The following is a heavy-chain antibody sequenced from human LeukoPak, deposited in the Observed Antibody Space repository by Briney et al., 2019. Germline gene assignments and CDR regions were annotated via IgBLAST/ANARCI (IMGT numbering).Heavy chain of an antibody. J-gene: IGHJ5*02. Sequence: SETLSLTCTVSGGSISTFYWSWIRQPPGKGLEWIAYIYHRGSATYNPSLKSRVAISLDTSKNQFSLKLSSVTAADTAVYYCARRASIAAANWFDPWGQGTLVTVSS. D-gene: IGHD6-13*01. CDR3: ARRASIAAANWFDP. CDR1: GGSISTFY. V-gene: IGHV4-4*09. CDR2: IYHRGSA.